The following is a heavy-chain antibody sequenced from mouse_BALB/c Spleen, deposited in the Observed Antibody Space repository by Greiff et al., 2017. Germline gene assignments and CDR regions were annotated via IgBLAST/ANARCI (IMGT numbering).Heavy chain of an antibody. V-gene: IGHV1-5*01. CDR3: TRAPTMITSFAY. CDR1: GYTFTSYW. D-gene: IGHD2-4*01. J-gene: IGHJ3*01. Sequence: VQLQQSGAVLARPGASVKMSCKASGYTFTSYWMHWVKQRPGQGLEWIGAIYPGNSDTSYNQKFKGKAKLTAVTSTSTAYMERSSLTNEYSAFYCCTRAPTMITSFAYWGQGTLVTGSA. CDR2: IYPGNSDT.